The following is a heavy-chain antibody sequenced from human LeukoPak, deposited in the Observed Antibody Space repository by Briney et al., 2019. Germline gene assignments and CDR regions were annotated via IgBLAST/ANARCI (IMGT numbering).Heavy chain of an antibody. V-gene: IGHV7-4-1*02. CDR1: GYTFTSYA. Sequence: ASVKVSCMASGYTFTSYAMNWVRQAPGQGLEWMGWINTKTGNPTYAQGFTGRFIFSLDTSVSTAYLQISSLKAEDTAVYYCAREPNWFDPWGQGTLVTVSS. CDR2: INTKTGNP. J-gene: IGHJ5*02. CDR3: AREPNWFDP.